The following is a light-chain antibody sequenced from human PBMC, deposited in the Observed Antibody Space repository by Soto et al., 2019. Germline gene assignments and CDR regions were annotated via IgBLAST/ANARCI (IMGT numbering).Light chain of an antibody. J-gene: IGKJ1*01. CDR1: QSVSNNY. CDR2: GAS. CDR3: QQYVTSPPGT. V-gene: IGKV3-20*01. Sequence: EIVLTQSPGTLSLSPGVRATLSGRAIQSVSNNYLAWYQQKPGQAPRLLIYGASSRATGIPDRFSGSGSGTDFTLTISRLEPGDFAVYYCQQYVTSPPGTFGQGTKV.